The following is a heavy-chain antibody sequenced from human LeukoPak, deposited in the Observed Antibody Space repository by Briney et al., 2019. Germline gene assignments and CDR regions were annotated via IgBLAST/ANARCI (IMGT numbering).Heavy chain of an antibody. D-gene: IGHD2-8*01. Sequence: SESLSLTCTVSGGSISSSIYYWGWIRQPPGKGLEWIGGISYSGSTNYSPSLKSRLTISVDTSKNQFSLKLSSVTAADTAMYYCAGAPNPSYFDYWGQGPLVTVSS. CDR1: GGSISSSIYY. CDR2: ISYSGST. J-gene: IGHJ4*02. CDR3: AGAPNPSYFDY. V-gene: IGHV4-39*01.